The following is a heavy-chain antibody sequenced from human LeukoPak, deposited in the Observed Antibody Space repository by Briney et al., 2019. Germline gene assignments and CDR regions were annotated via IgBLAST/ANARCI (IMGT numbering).Heavy chain of an antibody. CDR2: IYSGGST. CDR3: ARNRYGDYVPYDY. D-gene: IGHD4-17*01. J-gene: IGHJ4*02. V-gene: IGHV3-66*02. CDR1: GFTVSSNY. Sequence: GGSLRLSCAASGFTVSSNYMSWVRQAPGKGLEWVSVIYSGGSTYYADSVKGRLTISRDNSKNTLYLQMNSLRAEDTAVYYCARNRYGDYVPYDYWGQGTLVTVSS.